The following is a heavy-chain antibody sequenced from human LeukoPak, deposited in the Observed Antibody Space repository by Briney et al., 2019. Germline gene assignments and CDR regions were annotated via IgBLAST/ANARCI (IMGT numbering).Heavy chain of an antibody. D-gene: IGHD3-22*01. CDR1: GFTVSSNY. J-gene: IGHJ6*03. CDR3: ARAPHYYDSSGPRYYMDV. CDR2: IYSGGST. Sequence: GGSLRLSCAASGFTVSSNYMSWVRQAPGKGLEWVSVIYSGGSTYYADSVKGRFTISRDNSKNTLYLQMNSLRAEDTAVYYCARAPHYYDSSGPRYYMDVWGKGTTVTVSS. V-gene: IGHV3-53*01.